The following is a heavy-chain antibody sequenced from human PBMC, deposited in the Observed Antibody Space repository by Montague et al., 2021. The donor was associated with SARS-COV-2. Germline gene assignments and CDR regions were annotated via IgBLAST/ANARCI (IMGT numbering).Heavy chain of an antibody. V-gene: IGHV4-39*07. CDR3: ARDTRITMLVVVNRYGMDV. CDR1: GGSIRSSDNY. J-gene: IGHJ6*02. Sequence: SETLSLTCTVSGGSIRSSDNYWSWIRQHPGKGLEWIGSIYYSGSTYYXXXLKSRVTISVDTSKNQFSLKLSSVTAADTAVYYCARDTRITMLVVVNRYGMDVWGQGTTVTVSS. D-gene: IGHD3-22*01. CDR2: IYYSGST.